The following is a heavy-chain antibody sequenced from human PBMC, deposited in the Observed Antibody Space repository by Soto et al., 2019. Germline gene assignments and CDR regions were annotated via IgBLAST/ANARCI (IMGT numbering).Heavy chain of an antibody. V-gene: IGHV3-21*01. J-gene: IGHJ4*02. Sequence: LRLSCAPSGFTFSSYSMNWVRQAPGKGLEWVSSISSSSSYIYYADSVEGRFTISRDNAKNALYLQMNSLRAEDTAVYYCARTNSDYVWGSYRSPSDYWGQGTLVTVSS. CDR1: GFTFSSYS. D-gene: IGHD3-16*02. CDR3: ARTNSDYVWGSYRSPSDY. CDR2: ISSSSSYI.